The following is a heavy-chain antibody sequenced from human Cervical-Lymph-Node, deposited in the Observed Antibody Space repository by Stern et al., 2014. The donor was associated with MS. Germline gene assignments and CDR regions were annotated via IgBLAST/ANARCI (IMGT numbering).Heavy chain of an antibody. CDR3: ARRRSLLGPYGMDV. D-gene: IGHD3-16*01. CDR2: IRSSSRYI. Sequence: VQLVQSGGGLVKPGESLRLSCSASGFSFSRNTLNWVRQAPGKGLEWVSSIRSSSRYIYYTASVKGRFTISRDNAKNSLSLHMNSLGAEVTAVYYCARRRSLLGPYGMDVWGQGTTVIVSS. V-gene: IGHV3-21*01. CDR1: GFSFSRNT. J-gene: IGHJ6*02.